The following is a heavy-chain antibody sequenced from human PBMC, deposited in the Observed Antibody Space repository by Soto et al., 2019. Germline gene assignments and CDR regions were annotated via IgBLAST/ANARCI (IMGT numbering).Heavy chain of an antibody. CDR1: GYTFTSYD. J-gene: IGHJ6*02. CDR2: MNPNSGNT. D-gene: IGHD3-22*01. Sequence: ASVKVSCKASGYTFTSYDINWVRQATGQGLEWMGWMNPNSGNTGYAQKLQGRVTMTRNTSISTAYMELSSPRSEDTAVYYCARGLVVIGFYYYYGMDVWGQGTTVTV. V-gene: IGHV1-8*01. CDR3: ARGLVVIGFYYYYGMDV.